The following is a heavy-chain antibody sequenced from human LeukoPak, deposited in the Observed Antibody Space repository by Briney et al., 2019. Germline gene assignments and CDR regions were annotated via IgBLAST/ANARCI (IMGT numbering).Heavy chain of an antibody. CDR3: AKRVQSSSWYAAFDY. V-gene: IGHV3-23*01. Sequence: PGRSQRLLCAASGFSFRPYDMSCARHAPGKGLEGGTGFSGSGSDTNYADSAKRRFTISRDHSKHRLNLQMNSLSAEDTAVYYCAKRVQSSSWYAAFDYWGQGTLVIAS. D-gene: IGHD6-13*01. CDR1: GFSFRPYD. CDR2: FSGSGSDT. J-gene: IGHJ4*02.